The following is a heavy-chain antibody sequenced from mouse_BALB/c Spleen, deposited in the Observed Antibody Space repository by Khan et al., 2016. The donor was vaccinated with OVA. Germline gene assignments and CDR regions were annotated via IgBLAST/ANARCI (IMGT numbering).Heavy chain of an antibody. D-gene: IGHD4-1*01. J-gene: IGHJ2*01. Sequence: VQLKESGPGLVKPSQSLSLTCTVTGYSITSDYAWSWIRQFPGNKLEWMGYISYSGNTKYNPSLKSRISVTRDQSKNQFFLQLNSVTTEDTATYYCARMSGGDFDFWGQGTTLTVSS. CDR2: ISYSGNT. CDR3: ARMSGGDFDF. V-gene: IGHV3-2*02. CDR1: GYSITSDYA.